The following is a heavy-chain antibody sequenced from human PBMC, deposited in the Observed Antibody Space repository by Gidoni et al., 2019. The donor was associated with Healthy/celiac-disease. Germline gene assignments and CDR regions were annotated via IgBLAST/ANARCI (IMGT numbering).Heavy chain of an antibody. CDR2: ISYDGSNK. J-gene: IGHJ3*02. D-gene: IGHD1-26*01. Sequence: QVQLVESAGGVVQPGRSLRLSCASPRFTFSRYVLHWVRQAPGKGLEWVAVISYDGSNKYYADSVKGRVTISRDNSKNTMYLQMNSLRAEDTAVYYCAKITGKKSGSYSSDAFDIWGQGTMVTVSS. V-gene: IGHV3-30*18. CDR3: AKITGKKSGSYSSDAFDI. CDR1: RFTFSRYV.